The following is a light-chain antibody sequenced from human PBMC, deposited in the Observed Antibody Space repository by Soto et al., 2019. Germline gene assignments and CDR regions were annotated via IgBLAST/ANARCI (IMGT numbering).Light chain of an antibody. V-gene: IGKV1-39*01. CDR3: QQSYSVPCT. J-gene: IGKJ2*02. CDR1: QSISSY. Sequence: DIQMTQSPSSLSASVGDRVTITCRASQSISSYLNWYQQKPGKAPKFLISSASTLQSGVPSRFSGSGSGTDFTLTISGRQPEDFATYFCQQSYSVPCTFGQGTKLEIK. CDR2: SAS.